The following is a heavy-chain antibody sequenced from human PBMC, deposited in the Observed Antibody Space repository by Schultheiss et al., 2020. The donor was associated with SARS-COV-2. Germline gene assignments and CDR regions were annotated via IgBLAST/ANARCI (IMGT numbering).Heavy chain of an antibody. CDR3: AKDQALSTLWVTKKWGWFDP. CDR1: GFTFSSYA. D-gene: IGHD1-26*01. CDR2: ISGSGGST. J-gene: IGHJ5*02. Sequence: GGSLRLSCAASGFTFSSYAMSWVRQAPGKGLEWVSAISGSGGSTYYADSVKGRFTISRDNSKNTLYLQMNSLRAEDTAVYYCAKDQALSTLWVTKKWGWFDPWGQGTLVTVSS. V-gene: IGHV3-23*01.